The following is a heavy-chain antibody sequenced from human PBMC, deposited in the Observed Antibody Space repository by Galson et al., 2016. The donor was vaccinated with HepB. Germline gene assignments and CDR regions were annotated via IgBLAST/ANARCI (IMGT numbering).Heavy chain of an antibody. CDR2: INPNSGYT. CDR1: GYSFTNYD. Sequence: CKASGYSFTNYDINWLRQAPGQGLEWMGWINPNSGYTDYAQNFQGRVTLTRNTSISTAFMELSSLRSDDTAVYFCARDRVFYFDSSGHQEGAFDIWGQGTLVTVSS. J-gene: IGHJ3*02. V-gene: IGHV1-8*01. D-gene: IGHD3-22*01. CDR3: ARDRVFYFDSSGHQEGAFDI.